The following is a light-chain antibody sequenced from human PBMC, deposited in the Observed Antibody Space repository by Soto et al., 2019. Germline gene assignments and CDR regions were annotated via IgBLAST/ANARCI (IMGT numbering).Light chain of an antibody. CDR2: EGS. J-gene: IGLJ1*01. Sequence: QSALTQPASVSGSPGQSITISCTGTSSDVGSYNLVSWYQQHPGKAPKLMIYEGSKRPSGVSNRFSGSKSGNTASLTISGLQADDEADYYCCSYAGSSTYAFGTGTKLTVL. CDR1: SSDVGSYNL. CDR3: CSYAGSSTYA. V-gene: IGLV2-23*01.